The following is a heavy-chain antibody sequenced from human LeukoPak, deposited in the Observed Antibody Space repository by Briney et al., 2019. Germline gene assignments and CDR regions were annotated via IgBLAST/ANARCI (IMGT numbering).Heavy chain of an antibody. Sequence: GGSLRLSCAASGFTFSSYGMSWVRQAPGKGLVWVSRINSDGSSTSYADSVEGRFTISRDNAKNTLYLQMNSLRAEDTAVYYCARGQRWSPFDYWGQGTLVTVSS. CDR3: ARGQRWSPFDY. CDR1: GFTFSSYG. V-gene: IGHV3-74*01. CDR2: INSDGSST. J-gene: IGHJ4*02. D-gene: IGHD4-23*01.